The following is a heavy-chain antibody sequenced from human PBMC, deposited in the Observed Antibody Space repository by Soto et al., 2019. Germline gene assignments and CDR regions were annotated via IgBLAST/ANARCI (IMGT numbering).Heavy chain of an antibody. D-gene: IGHD2-2*01. CDR2: ISGSGGST. CDR1: GFTFSSYA. V-gene: IGHV3-23*01. CDR3: AKPDRYARGYYFDY. Sequence: PGGSLRLSCAASGFTFSSYAMSWVRQAPGKGLEWVSAISGSGGSTYYADSVKGRSTISRDNSKNTLYLQMNSLRAEDTAVYYCAKPDRYARGYYFDYWGQGTLVTVSS. J-gene: IGHJ4*02.